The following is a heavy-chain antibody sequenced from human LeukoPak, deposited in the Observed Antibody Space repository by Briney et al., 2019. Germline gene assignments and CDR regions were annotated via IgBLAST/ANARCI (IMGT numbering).Heavy chain of an antibody. V-gene: IGHV3-21*01. D-gene: IGHD6-19*01. CDR2: ISSSGMYK. CDR3: AKEGISVAGDLFDY. CDR1: GFAFSSYT. J-gene: IGHJ4*02. Sequence: PGGSLRLSCATSGFAFSSYTMHWVRQTPGGGLEWVSSISSSGMYKNYADSLQGRFTISRDNAKASLYLQMNSLRADDTAVYFCAKEGISVAGDLFDYWGQGTLVTVSS.